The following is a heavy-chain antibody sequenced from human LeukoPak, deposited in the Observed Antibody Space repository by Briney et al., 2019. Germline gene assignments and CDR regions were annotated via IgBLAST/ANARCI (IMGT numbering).Heavy chain of an antibody. J-gene: IGHJ5*02. CDR3: ARASAYYYDSTWWFDP. CDR2: INPNSGGT. CDR1: GYTFTGYY. D-gene: IGHD3-22*01. Sequence: ASVKVSCKASGYTFTGYYMHWVRQAPGQGLEWMGRINPNSGGTNYAQKFQGRVTMTRDTSISTAYMELSRLRSDDTAVYYCARASAYYYDSTWWFDPWGQGTLVTVSS. V-gene: IGHV1-2*06.